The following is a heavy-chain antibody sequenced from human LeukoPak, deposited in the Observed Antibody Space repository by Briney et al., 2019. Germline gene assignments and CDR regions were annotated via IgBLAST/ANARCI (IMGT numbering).Heavy chain of an antibody. V-gene: IGHV4-59*01. CDR3: ARVSYLLHDAFDI. Sequence: SETLSLTCTVSGGSISSYYWSWIRQPPGKGLEWIGYIYYSGSTNYNPPLKSRVTISVDTSKNQFSLKLSSVTAVDTAVYYCARVSYLLHDAFDIWGQGTMVTVSS. CDR2: IYYSGST. J-gene: IGHJ3*02. D-gene: IGHD2-15*01. CDR1: GGSISSYY.